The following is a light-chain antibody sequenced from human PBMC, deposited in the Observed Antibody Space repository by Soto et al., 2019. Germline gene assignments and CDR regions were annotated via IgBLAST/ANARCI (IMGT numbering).Light chain of an antibody. V-gene: IGKV1-39*01. CDR1: QSISSW. CDR2: AAS. CDR3: QQSYSTPWT. J-gene: IGKJ1*01. Sequence: DIQITQSPSTLSASVGDRVTITCGASQSISSWLAWYKQKPGKAPKLLIYAASSLQSGVPSRFSGSGSGTDFTLTTSSLQPEDFETYYCQQSYSTPWTFGQGTKVDI.